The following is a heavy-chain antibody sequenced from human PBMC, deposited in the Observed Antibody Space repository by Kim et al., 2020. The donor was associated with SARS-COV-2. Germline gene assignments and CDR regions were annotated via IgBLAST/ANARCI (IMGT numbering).Heavy chain of an antibody. Sequence: GGSLRLSCAVSGFTFSNYAMHWVRQAPGKGLVWVSVVYSGGGTTNYADSVKGRFTISRDNTKNTLYLQMNSLRAEDTAVYYCAKSPANYCSSIGCVYCFDYWGQGTLVTVSS. V-gene: IGHV3-23*03. D-gene: IGHD2-2*01. J-gene: IGHJ4*02. CDR2: VYSGGGTT. CDR1: GFTFSNYA. CDR3: AKSPANYCSSIGCVYCFDY.